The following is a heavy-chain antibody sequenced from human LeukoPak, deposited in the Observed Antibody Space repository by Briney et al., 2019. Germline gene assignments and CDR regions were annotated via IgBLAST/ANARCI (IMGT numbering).Heavy chain of an antibody. CDR3: AKSAGDTMIVVVINRFDY. CDR1: GFTFSSYA. CDR2: ISGSGGST. Sequence: HSGGSLRLSCAASGFTFSSYAMSWVRQAPGKGLEWVSAISGSGGSTYYADSVKGRFTISRDNSKNTLYLQMNSLRAEDTAVYYCAKSAGDTMIVVVINRFDYWGQGTLVTVSS. V-gene: IGHV3-23*01. J-gene: IGHJ4*02. D-gene: IGHD3-22*01.